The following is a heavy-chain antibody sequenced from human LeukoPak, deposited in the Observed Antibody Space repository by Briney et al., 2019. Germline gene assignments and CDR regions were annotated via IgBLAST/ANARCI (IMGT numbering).Heavy chain of an antibody. J-gene: IGHJ4*02. CDR2: ISSSGSTI. Sequence: PGGSLTLSCAASGFTFSSYEMNRVRQAPGKGLEWVSYISSSGSTIYYADSVKGRFTISRDNAKNSPYLQMNSLRAEDTAVYYCARDAYDSRVDYRGQGTLVTVSS. CDR3: ARDAYDSRVDY. CDR1: GFTFSSYE. D-gene: IGHD3-22*01. V-gene: IGHV3-48*03.